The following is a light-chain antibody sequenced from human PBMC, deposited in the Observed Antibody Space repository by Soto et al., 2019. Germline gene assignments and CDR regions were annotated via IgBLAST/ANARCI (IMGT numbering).Light chain of an antibody. Sequence: EIVMTQSPATLSVSPGERATLSCRASQSVGSDLAWYQQKSGQAPRLLIYGASSRATGIPDRFSGSGSGTTFTLTISGLEPEDSAVYYCQQFSSSSWTFGQGTKV. CDR1: QSVGSD. V-gene: IGKV3-20*01. CDR2: GAS. CDR3: QQFSSSSWT. J-gene: IGKJ1*01.